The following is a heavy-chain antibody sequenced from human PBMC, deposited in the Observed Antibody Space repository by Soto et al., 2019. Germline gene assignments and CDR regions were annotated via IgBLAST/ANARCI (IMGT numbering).Heavy chain of an antibody. CDR1: GGSISSGDYY. V-gene: IGHV4-30-4*01. Sequence: SETLSVTCPVSGGSISSGDYYWSWIRQPPGKGLEWIGYIYYSGSTYYNPSLKSRVTISVDTSKNQFSLKLSSVTAADTAVYYCASLVVTAHNWFDPWGQGTLVTVSS. D-gene: IGHD2-21*02. CDR3: ASLVVTAHNWFDP. CDR2: IYYSGST. J-gene: IGHJ5*02.